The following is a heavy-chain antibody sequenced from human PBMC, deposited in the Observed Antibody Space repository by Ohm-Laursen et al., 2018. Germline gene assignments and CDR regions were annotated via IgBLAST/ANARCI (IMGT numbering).Heavy chain of an antibody. J-gene: IGHJ3*02. D-gene: IGHD4-17*01. CDR2: IYYSGST. CDR3: AREIDYGDYGCAFDI. V-gene: IGHV4-59*01. CDR1: GGSISNYY. Sequence: SDTLSLTCIVSGGSISNYYWSWIRQPPGKGLEWIGYIYYSGSTNYNPSLKSRVTISVDTSKNQFSLKLSSVTAADTAVYYCAREIDYGDYGCAFDIWGQGTMVTVSS.